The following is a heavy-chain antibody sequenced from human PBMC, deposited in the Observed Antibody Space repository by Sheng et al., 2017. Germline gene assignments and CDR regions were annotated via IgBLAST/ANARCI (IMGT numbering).Heavy chain of an antibody. CDR1: GGSISSYY. CDR3: AREKAQWLERHYFDY. CDR2: IYTSGST. Sequence: QVQLQESGPGLVKPSETLSLTCTVSGGSISSYYWSWIRQPAGKGLEWIGRIYTSGSTNYNPSLKSRVTMSVDTSKNQFSLKLSSVTAADTAVYYCAREKAQWLERHYFDYWGQGTLVTVSS. J-gene: IGHJ4*02. V-gene: IGHV4-4*07. D-gene: IGHD1-1*01.